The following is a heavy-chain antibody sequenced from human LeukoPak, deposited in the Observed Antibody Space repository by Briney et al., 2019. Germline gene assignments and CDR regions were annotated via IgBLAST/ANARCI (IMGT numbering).Heavy chain of an antibody. D-gene: IGHD6-19*01. CDR1: GFTFSSYS. V-gene: IGHV3-48*02. CDR3: ASDLRSSGWYGPGG. Sequence: GGSLRLSCAASGFTFSSYSMNWVRQAPGKGLEWVSYISSSSSTISYADSVKGRFTIYRDNAKNSLYLQMNSLRDEDTAVYYCASDLRSSGWYGPGGWGQGTLVTVSS. J-gene: IGHJ4*02. CDR2: ISSSSSTI.